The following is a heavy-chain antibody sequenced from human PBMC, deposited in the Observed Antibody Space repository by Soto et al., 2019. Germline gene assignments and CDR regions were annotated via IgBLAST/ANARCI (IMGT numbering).Heavy chain of an antibody. Sequence: GGSLRLSCSASGFTFSSYAMHWVRQAPGKGLEYVSAVSSNGGSTYYADSVKGRFTISRDNSKNTLYLQMSSLRAEDTAVYYCVKQYYDILTGPRGFDYWGQGTLVTV. J-gene: IGHJ4*02. V-gene: IGHV3-64D*08. D-gene: IGHD3-9*01. CDR2: VSSNGGST. CDR1: GFTFSSYA. CDR3: VKQYYDILTGPRGFDY.